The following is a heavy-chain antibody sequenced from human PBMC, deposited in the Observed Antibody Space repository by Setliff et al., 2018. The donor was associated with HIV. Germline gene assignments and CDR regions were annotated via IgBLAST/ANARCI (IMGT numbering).Heavy chain of an antibody. Sequence: GESLKISCKALDYTFTTYWIGWVRQMPGEGLEWMGIIYPGDSDTRYSPSFQGQVTISADKSISTAYLQWSSLKASDTAMYYCARHSSSSNNWFDPWGQGTLVTVSS. CDR3: ARHSSSSNNWFDP. CDR1: DYTFTTYW. CDR2: IYPGDSDT. D-gene: IGHD6-13*01. V-gene: IGHV5-51*01. J-gene: IGHJ5*02.